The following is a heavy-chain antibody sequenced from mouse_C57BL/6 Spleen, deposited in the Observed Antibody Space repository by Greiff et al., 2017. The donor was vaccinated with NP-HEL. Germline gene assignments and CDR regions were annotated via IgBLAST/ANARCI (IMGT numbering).Heavy chain of an antibody. Sequence: QVQLQQPGAELVKPGASVKLSCKASGYTFTSYWMHWVKQRPGRGLEWIGRIDPNSGGTKYNEKFKSKATLTVDKPSSTAYMQLSSLTSEDSAVYYCARSFYDGYLPSYAMDYWGQGTSVTVSS. D-gene: IGHD2-3*01. V-gene: IGHV1-72*01. CDR1: GYTFTSYW. J-gene: IGHJ4*01. CDR3: ARSFYDGYLPSYAMDY. CDR2: IDPNSGGT.